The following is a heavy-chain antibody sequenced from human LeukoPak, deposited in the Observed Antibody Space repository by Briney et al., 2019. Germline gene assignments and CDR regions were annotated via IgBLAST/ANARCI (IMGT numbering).Heavy chain of an antibody. Sequence: GGSLRLSCAASGFTFSSYEMHWVRQAPGKGLEWVSGINWNGGSTGYADSVKGRFTISRDNAKNSLYLQMNSLRAEDTALYHCARCTYSYDSSGYYYYYYYMDVWGKGTTVTISS. D-gene: IGHD3-22*01. V-gene: IGHV3-20*01. CDR3: ARCTYSYDSSGYYYYYYYMDV. CDR2: INWNGGST. CDR1: GFTFSSYE. J-gene: IGHJ6*03.